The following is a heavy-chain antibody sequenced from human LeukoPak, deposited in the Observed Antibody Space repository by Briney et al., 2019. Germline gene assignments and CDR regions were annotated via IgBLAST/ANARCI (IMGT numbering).Heavy chain of an antibody. CDR3: ARDSSAYY. CDR1: GLTFSSYW. V-gene: IGHV3-7*01. CDR2: IKQDGSEK. Sequence: GGSLRLSCAASGLTFSSYWMSWVRQAPGKGLEWVANIKQDGSEKYYVDSVKGRFTISRDNAKNSLYLQMNSLRAEDTAVYYCARDSSAYYWGQGTMVTVSS. D-gene: IGHD3-22*01. J-gene: IGHJ3*01.